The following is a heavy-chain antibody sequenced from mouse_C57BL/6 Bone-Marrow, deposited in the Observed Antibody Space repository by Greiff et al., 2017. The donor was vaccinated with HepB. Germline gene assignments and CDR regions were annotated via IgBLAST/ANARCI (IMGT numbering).Heavy chain of an antibody. J-gene: IGHJ4*01. CDR1: GFSLTSYG. CDR2: IWSGGST. CDR3: ARKGGTGAMDD. Sequence: QVQLKESGPGLVQPSQRLSITCTVSGFSLTSYGVHWVRQSPGKGLEWLGVIWSGGSTDYNAAFISSLSISNANSKSQVFFKMNSLQAADTAIYYCARKGGTGAMDDWGQGTSVTVSS. V-gene: IGHV2-2*01. D-gene: IGHD4-1*01.